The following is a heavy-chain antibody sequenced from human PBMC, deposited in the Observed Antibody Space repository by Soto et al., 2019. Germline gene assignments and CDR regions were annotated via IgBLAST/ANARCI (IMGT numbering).Heavy chain of an antibody. Sequence: QVHLLQSGAEVQKPGASVKVSCKTSGYTFNDFGLTWVQQAPGLGLEWLGWIYSKAGKMNFAPKFQNRVIMTTDTSTSTAFMELTSLTFDASAIYFCARDIAFDIDYWGQGTLVTVS. CDR1: GYTFNDFG. CDR3: ARDIAFDIDY. J-gene: IGHJ4*02. CDR2: IYSKAGKM. D-gene: IGHD2-15*01. V-gene: IGHV1-18*01.